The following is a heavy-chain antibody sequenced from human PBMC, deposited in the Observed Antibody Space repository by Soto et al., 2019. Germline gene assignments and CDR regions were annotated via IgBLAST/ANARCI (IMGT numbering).Heavy chain of an antibody. Sequence: QLQLQESGPGLVKPSETLSLTCTVSGGSISSSSYYWGWIRQPPGKGLEWIGSIYYSGSTYYNPSLKSRVTISVDTSKNQFSLKLSSVTAADTAVYYCARIQLWSNYPFDYWGQGTLVTVSS. J-gene: IGHJ4*02. CDR2: IYYSGST. CDR1: GGSISSSSYY. CDR3: ARIQLWSNYPFDY. D-gene: IGHD5-18*01. V-gene: IGHV4-39*01.